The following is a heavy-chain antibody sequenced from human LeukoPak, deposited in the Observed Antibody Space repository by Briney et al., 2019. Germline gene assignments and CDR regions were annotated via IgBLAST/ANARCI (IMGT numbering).Heavy chain of an antibody. CDR1: GGSISSGGYS. V-gene: IGHV4-30-2*01. D-gene: IGHD3-16*01. Sequence: SQTLSLTCAVSGGSISSGGYSWSWIRQPPGKGLEWIGYIYHSGSTYYNPSLKSRVTISVDRSKNQFSLKLTSVTAADTAVYFCARGWGGFDSWGQGTLVTVSS. J-gene: IGHJ5*01. CDR2: IYHSGST. CDR3: ARGWGGFDS.